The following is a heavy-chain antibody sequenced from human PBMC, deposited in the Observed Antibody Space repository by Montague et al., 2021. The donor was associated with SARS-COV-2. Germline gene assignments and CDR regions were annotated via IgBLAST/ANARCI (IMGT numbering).Heavy chain of an antibody. CDR3: ARGQLWFDY. J-gene: IGHJ4*02. Sequence: LVKPTQTLTLTCTFSGFSLSTSGMCVSWIRQSPGKGLEWIGYIYYSGSTNYNPSLKSRVTISVDTSKNQFSLKLRSVTAADTAVYYCARGQLWFDYWGQGTLVTVSS. CDR1: GFSLSTSGMC. V-gene: IGHV4-61*08. D-gene: IGHD5-18*01. CDR2: IYYSGST.